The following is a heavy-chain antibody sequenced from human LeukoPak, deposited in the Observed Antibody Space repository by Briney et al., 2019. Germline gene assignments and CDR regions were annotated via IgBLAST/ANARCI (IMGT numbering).Heavy chain of an antibody. CDR2: ISYDGSNK. J-gene: IGHJ6*02. CDR1: GFTFSSYG. CDR3: AKDRGQWLVPYYYGMDV. Sequence: GGSLGLSCAASGFTFSSYGMHWVRQAPGKGLEWVAVISYDGSNKYYADSVKGRFTISRDNSKNTLYLQMNSLRAEDTAVYYCAKDRGQWLVPYYYGMDVWGQGTTVTVSS. V-gene: IGHV3-30*18. D-gene: IGHD6-19*01.